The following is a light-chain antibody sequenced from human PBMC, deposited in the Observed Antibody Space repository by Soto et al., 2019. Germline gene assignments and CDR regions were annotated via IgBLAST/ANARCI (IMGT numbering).Light chain of an antibody. CDR3: QKYNSDPQT. V-gene: IGKV1-27*01. CDR1: QGISNY. J-gene: IGKJ4*01. CDR2: AAS. Sequence: DIQMTQSPSSLSASVGDRVTITCRASQGISNYLAWYQQRKGKLPKILIYAASTLQSGVPSRFSSSGSGTDFTLPLSRLQPEDVETYYCQKYNSDPQTFGGGTKVDI.